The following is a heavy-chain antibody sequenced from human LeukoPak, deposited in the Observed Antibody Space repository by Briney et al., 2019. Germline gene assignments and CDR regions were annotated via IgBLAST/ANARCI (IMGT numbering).Heavy chain of an antibody. CDR1: GESFSAYF. J-gene: IGHJ4*03. D-gene: IGHD6-6*01. CDR2: IDHRGRS. V-gene: IGHV4-34*01. Sequence: SETLSLTCAAHGESFSAYFWSWIRQVPGKGLEWIGEIDHRGRSNYNPPLKSRAARSVDTSKNHFSLILTSVTAPDTAVYYCATRSSTLTAARCFDDWGQGTVVTVSS. CDR3: ATRSSTLTAARCFDD.